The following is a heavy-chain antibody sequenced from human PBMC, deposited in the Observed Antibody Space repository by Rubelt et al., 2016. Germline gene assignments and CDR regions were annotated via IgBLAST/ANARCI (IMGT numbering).Heavy chain of an antibody. CDR3: ATQGYCSSTSCYGAY. Sequence: EVQLLESGGGLVQPGGSLRLSCAASGFTFSSYSMNWVRQAPGKGLEWVSYISSSSSTIYYADSVKGRLVISRDNAKNSLYLQMNSLRDEDTAVYYCATQGYCSSTSCYGAYWGQGTLVTVSS. V-gene: IGHV3-48*02. CDR1: GFTFSSYS. J-gene: IGHJ4*02. D-gene: IGHD2-2*01. CDR2: ISSSSSTI.